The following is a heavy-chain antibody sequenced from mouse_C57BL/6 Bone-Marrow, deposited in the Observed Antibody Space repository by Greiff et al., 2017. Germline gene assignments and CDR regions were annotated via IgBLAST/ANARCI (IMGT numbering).Heavy chain of an antibody. CDR3: ARGIPYYYCSSRYAMDY. D-gene: IGHD1-1*01. CDR1: GYTFTSYW. V-gene: IGHV1-69*01. CDR2: IDPSDSYT. Sequence: QVQLQQSGAELVMPGASVKLSCKASGYTFTSYWMHWVKQRPGQGLEWIGEIDPSDSYTNYNQKFKGKSTLTVDKSSSTAYMQLSSLTSEDSAVYYCARGIPYYYCSSRYAMDYWGQGTSVTVSS. J-gene: IGHJ4*01.